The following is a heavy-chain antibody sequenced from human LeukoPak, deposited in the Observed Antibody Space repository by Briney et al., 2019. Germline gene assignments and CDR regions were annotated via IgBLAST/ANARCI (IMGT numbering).Heavy chain of an antibody. D-gene: IGHD6-6*01. CDR2: IYYSGMST. Sequence: PSETLSLTCTVSGAAISTRDYFWGWIRQSPGQGLEWIGNIYYSGMSTYYNPSLQSRVTISLDTSKNQFSLKLNSVTAADTAVYFCVRVKSGRPDYWGQGTLVTVSS. CDR3: VRVKSGRPDY. V-gene: IGHV4-39*02. J-gene: IGHJ4*02. CDR1: GAAISTRDYF.